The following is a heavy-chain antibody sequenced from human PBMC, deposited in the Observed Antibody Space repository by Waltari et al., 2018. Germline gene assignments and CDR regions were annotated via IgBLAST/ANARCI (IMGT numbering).Heavy chain of an antibody. J-gene: IGHJ4*02. V-gene: IGHV3-23*04. CDR1: GFTFSNYA. CDR2: ISGSGTGT. CDR3: VKETAYGYYFDN. D-gene: IGHD3-10*01. Sequence: EVQLVESGGGSVQPGGSLRLSCEASGFTFSNYAMSWVRQPPGKGLGWVSTISGSGTGTFSADSVKGRFTISRDNSRNMLYLQMSSLRAEDTAVYYCVKETAYGYYFDNWGQGTLVSVSS.